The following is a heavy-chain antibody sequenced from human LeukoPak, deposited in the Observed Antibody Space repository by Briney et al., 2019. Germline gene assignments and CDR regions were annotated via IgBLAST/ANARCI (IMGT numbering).Heavy chain of an antibody. CDR1: GFTFSSYS. CDR3: ARDSITFGGVILRADAFDI. V-gene: IGHV3-21*01. D-gene: IGHD3-16*02. Sequence: PGGSLRLSCAASGFTFSSYSMNWVRQAPGKGLEWVSSISSSSSCIYYADSVKGRFTISRDNAKNSLYLQMNSLRAEDTAVYYCARDSITFGGVILRADAFDIWGQGTMVTVSS. J-gene: IGHJ3*02. CDR2: ISSSSSCI.